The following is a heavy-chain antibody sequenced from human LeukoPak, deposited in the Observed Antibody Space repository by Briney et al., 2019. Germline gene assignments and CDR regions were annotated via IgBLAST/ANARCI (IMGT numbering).Heavy chain of an antibody. J-gene: IGHJ4*02. CDR3: ASDPRSGTTS. D-gene: IGHD1-7*01. Sequence: GGSLRLSCAASGFTFSSYSMNWVRQAPGKGLEWVSSISSSSSYIYYADFVKGRFTISRDNAKNSLYLQMNSLRAEDTAVCFCASDPRSGTTSWGQGTLVTVSS. CDR1: GFTFSSYS. CDR2: ISSSSSYI. V-gene: IGHV3-21*01.